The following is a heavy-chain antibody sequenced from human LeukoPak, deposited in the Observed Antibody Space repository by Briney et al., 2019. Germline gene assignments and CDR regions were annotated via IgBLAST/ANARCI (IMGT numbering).Heavy chain of an antibody. CDR1: GLTFSDYS. J-gene: IGHJ4*02. D-gene: IGHD3-10*01. Sequence: PGGSLRLSCAASGLTFSDYSMTWVRQAPGKGLFWVSGISAGGGSTYYADSVKGRFSISRDNSRNTLYLQMNSLRAEDTAVYYCARDGEGFDYWGQGTLVTVSS. CDR3: ARDGEGFDY. V-gene: IGHV3-23*01. CDR2: ISAGGGST.